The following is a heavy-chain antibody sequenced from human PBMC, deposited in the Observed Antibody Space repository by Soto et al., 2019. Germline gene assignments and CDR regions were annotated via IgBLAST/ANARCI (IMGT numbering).Heavy chain of an antibody. CDR3: ASRNLTSDAFDF. D-gene: IGHD3-3*01. CDR1: GYSFVSQW. Sequence: PGESLKISCKGSGYSFVSQWIGWVRQMPGKGLEWMGVIYPGDSHTKYSPSFQGQVTISADKFISTAYLQWSSLKASDTAIYYCASRNLTSDAFDFWGQGTMVTVSS. V-gene: IGHV5-51*01. J-gene: IGHJ3*01. CDR2: IYPGDSHT.